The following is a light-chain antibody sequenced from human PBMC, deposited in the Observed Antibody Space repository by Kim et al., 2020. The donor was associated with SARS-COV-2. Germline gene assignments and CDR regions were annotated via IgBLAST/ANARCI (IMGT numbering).Light chain of an antibody. J-gene: IGKJ4*01. CDR1: QSVGRS. CDR2: DAS. CDR3: QHYIGYPLT. V-gene: IGKV1-5*01. Sequence: GDRVTVTCRASQSVGRSLAWYQQKPGKAPKFLIYDASNLESGVPSRFSGSGSGTEFTLTISSLQPDDFATYYCQHYIGYPLTFGGGTKV.